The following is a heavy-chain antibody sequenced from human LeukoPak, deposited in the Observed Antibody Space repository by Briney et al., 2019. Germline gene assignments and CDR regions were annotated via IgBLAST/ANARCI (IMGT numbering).Heavy chain of an antibody. V-gene: IGHV3-64*01. CDR1: GFTFSSYA. CDR3: ARVSYYYYGMDV. Sequence: GGSLRLSCAASGFTFSSYAMHWVRQAPGKGLEYVSAISTTGGRTYYVNSVRGRFTISRDNSKNTLYLQMGSLRAEDTAVYYCARVSYYYYGMDVWGQGTTVTVSS. J-gene: IGHJ6*02. CDR2: ISTTGGRT.